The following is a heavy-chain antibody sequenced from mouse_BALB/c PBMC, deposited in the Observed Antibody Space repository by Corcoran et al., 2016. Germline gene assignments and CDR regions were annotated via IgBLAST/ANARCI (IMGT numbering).Heavy chain of an antibody. CDR2: LYPYNDDT. CDR1: GYTFTSYV. Sequence: EVQLQQSGPELVKPGASVKMSCKASGYTFTSYVIHWVKQKPGQGLEWIGYLYPYNDDTKYSEKFKGKATLTSDKSSSTAYMELASLTTEDSAVYYCAREVPGGNPFDYWGQGTTLTVSS. D-gene: IGHD2-1*01. V-gene: IGHV1S136*01. J-gene: IGHJ2*01. CDR3: AREVPGGNPFDY.